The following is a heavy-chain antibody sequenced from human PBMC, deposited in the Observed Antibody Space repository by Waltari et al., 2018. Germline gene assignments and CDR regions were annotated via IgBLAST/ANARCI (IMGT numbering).Heavy chain of an antibody. Sequence: EVQLVESGGGLVQPGGSLRLSCAASGFTFSSYSMNWVRKAPGKGLEWVSYISSSSSTIYYADSVKCRFTISRDNAKNSLHLQMNSLRAEDTAVYYCASGRTHYYYYMDVWGKGTTVTVSS. CDR2: ISSSSSTI. V-gene: IGHV3-48*04. J-gene: IGHJ6*03. CDR3: ASGRTHYYYYMDV. CDR1: GFTFSSYS.